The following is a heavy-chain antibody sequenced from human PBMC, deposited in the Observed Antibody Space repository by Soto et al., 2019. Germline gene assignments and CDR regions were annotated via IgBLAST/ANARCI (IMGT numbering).Heavy chain of an antibody. V-gene: IGHV5-10-1*03. CDR1: GYNFTSYW. Sequence: EVQLVQSGAEVKKPGESLRISCKGSGYNFTSYWIIWVRQMPGKGLEWMGNIDPTDSFTSYSPSFQGHVTISTDKSMSTAYLQWGTLKASDTAMYYCARRGYDFWSGLDVWGQGTTVTISS. J-gene: IGHJ6*02. CDR2: IDPTDSFT. CDR3: ARRGYDFWSGLDV. D-gene: IGHD3-3*01.